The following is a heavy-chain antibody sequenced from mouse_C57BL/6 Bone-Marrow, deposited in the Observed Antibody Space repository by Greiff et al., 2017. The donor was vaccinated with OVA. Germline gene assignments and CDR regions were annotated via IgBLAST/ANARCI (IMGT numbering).Heavy chain of an antibody. CDR3: VVPTVVSPMDY. CDR2: IRSKSNNYAT. CDR1: GFSFNTYA. J-gene: IGHJ4*01. V-gene: IGHV10-1*01. D-gene: IGHD1-1*01. Sequence: EVKLQESGGGLVQPKGSLKLSCAASGFSFNTYAMNWVRQAPGKGLEWVARIRSKSNNYATYYADSVKDRFTISRDDSESMLYLQMNNLKTEDTAMYYCVVPTVVSPMDYWGQGTSVTVSS.